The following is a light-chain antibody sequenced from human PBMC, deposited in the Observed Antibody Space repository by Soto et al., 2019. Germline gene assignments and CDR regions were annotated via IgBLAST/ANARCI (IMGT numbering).Light chain of an antibody. Sequence: ETVMTASPATLSVSPGERSTLSCRSSQSVSSNLAWYHQKPGQAPRLLIFGASTRATGIPIRFSGSGSGTEFTLTIRSLQSEDFAVYYCQQYKDWPLITSAQGTQLEIK. V-gene: IGKV3-15*01. CDR1: QSVSSN. CDR2: GAS. J-gene: IGKJ5*01. CDR3: QQYKDWPLIT.